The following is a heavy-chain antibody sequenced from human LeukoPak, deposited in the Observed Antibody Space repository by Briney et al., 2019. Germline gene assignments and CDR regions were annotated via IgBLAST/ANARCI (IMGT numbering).Heavy chain of an antibody. CDR1: GYSFTSYA. J-gene: IGHJ4*02. Sequence: ASVKVSCKASGYSFTSYAMNWVRQAPGQGLEWVGWGNTNTGNPTYAQGFTGRFVFSLDTSVSTAYLHISSLKAEDTAVYYCARDPARQAAAGPHADYWGQGTLVTVSS. V-gene: IGHV7-4-1*02. D-gene: IGHD6-13*01. CDR2: GNTNTGNP. CDR3: ARDPARQAAAGPHADY.